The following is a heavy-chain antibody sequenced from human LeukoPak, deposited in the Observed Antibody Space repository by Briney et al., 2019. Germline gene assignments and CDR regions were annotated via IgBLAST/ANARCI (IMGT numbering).Heavy chain of an antibody. J-gene: IGHJ4*02. CDR2: ISGSGGST. CDR1: GFTFSNFA. Sequence: GGSLRLSCAASGFTFSNFAMSWVRQAPGEGLEWVSAISGSGGSTYYADSVKGRFTISRDNSKNTLYLQMNSLRAEDTAVYYCARDRVYYDSSGYPAYYFDYWGQGTLVTVSS. V-gene: IGHV3-23*01. D-gene: IGHD3-22*01. CDR3: ARDRVYYDSSGYPAYYFDY.